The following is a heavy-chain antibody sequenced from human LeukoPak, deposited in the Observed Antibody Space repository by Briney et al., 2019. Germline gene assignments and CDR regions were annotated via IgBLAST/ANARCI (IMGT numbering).Heavy chain of an antibody. CDR2: INHSGST. CDR3: ARLAASTTAMVPYYFDY. V-gene: IGHV4-34*01. CDR1: GGSFRGYY. J-gene: IGHJ4*02. Sequence: SETLSLTCAVYGGSFRGYYWSWIRQPLGKGLEWIGEINHSGSTNYNPSLKSRVTISVDTSKNQFSLKLSSVTAADTAVYYCARLAASTTAMVPYYFDYWGQGTLVTVSS. D-gene: IGHD5-18*01.